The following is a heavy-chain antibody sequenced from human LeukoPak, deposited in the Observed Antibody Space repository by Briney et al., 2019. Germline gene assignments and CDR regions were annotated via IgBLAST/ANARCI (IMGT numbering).Heavy chain of an antibody. CDR3: AKKPVTIKYPFDN. J-gene: IGHJ4*02. D-gene: IGHD5-24*01. CDR2: VSASGDYT. V-gene: IGHV3-23*01. Sequence: GGSLRLSCAASGFTFSTYWMNWYRQAPGKGLEWVAVVSASGDYTEYADSVKGRFTISRDTSQNTLILEMNSLRAEDTAVYYCAKKPVTIKYPFDNWGLGTLVTVSS. CDR1: GFTFSTYW.